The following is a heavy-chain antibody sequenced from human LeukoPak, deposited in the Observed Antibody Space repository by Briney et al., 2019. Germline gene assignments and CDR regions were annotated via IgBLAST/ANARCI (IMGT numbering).Heavy chain of an antibody. CDR2: IKQDGSEK. CDR1: GFTFSSYW. J-gene: IGHJ6*02. D-gene: IGHD3-3*01. V-gene: IGHV3-7*03. CDR3: ARSLGVVAPYYYYYGMDV. Sequence: GGSLRLSCAASGFTFSSYWMSCVRQAPGKGLEWVANIKQDGSEKHYVDSVKGRFTISRDNAQNSLYLQMNSLRAEDTAVYYCARSLGVVAPYYYYYGMDVWGQGTTVTVPS.